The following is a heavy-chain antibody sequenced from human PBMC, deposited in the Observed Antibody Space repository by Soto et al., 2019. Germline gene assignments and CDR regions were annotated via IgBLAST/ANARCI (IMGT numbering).Heavy chain of an antibody. CDR1: GGTFSSYA. CDR2: IIPIFGTA. V-gene: IGHV1-69*01. D-gene: IGHD2-15*01. J-gene: IGHJ3*02. Sequence: QVQLVQSGAGVKKPGSSVKVSCKASGGTFSSYAISWVRQAPGQGLEWMGGIIPIFGTANYAQKFQGRVTITADESTSTAYMELSSLRSEDTAVYYCARSPGGIVVVVAATHAFDIWGQGTMVTVSS. CDR3: ARSPGGIVVVVAATHAFDI.